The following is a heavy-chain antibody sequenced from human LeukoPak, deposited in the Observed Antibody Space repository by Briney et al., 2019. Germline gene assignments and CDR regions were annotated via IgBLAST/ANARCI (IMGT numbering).Heavy chain of an antibody. J-gene: IGHJ4*02. CDR1: EFSVGSDY. Sequence: GGSLRLSCAASEFSVGSDYMTWVRQAPGKGLEWVSLIYSGGSTYYADSVKGRFTISRDNSKNTLYLQMNSLRAEDTAVYYCARDPSFGVVILLDYWGQGTLVTVSS. CDR2: IYSGGST. V-gene: IGHV3-66*01. D-gene: IGHD3-3*01. CDR3: ARDPSFGVVILLDY.